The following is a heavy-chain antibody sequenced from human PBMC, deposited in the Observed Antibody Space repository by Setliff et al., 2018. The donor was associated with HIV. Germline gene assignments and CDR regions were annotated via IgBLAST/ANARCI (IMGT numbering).Heavy chain of an antibody. Sequence: GASLRLSCAGSGFTVNSGAMNWVRQAPGKGLEWVSTVGCWGTCTYFADSVKGRFTISADTSKNTLYLQMTRLSAEDTAVYYCARDLDPYFAMAVWGQGTTVTVSS. CDR2: VGCWGTCT. V-gene: IGHV3-23*01. CDR1: GFTVNSGA. CDR3: ARDLDPYFAMAV. J-gene: IGHJ6*02.